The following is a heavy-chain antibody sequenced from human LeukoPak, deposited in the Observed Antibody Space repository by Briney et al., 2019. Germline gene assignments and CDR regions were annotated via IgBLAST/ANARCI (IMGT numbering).Heavy chain of an antibody. CDR2: ISYDGSNK. CDR1: GFTFSSYG. Sequence: GGSLRLSCGASGFTFSSYGMHWVRQAPGKGLEWVAVISYDGSNKYYADSVKGRFTISRDNSKNTLYLQMNSLRAEDTAVYYCAKEEVNPRGIAAAGTTDEYYYYMDVWGKGTTVTVSS. J-gene: IGHJ6*03. V-gene: IGHV3-30*18. D-gene: IGHD6-13*01. CDR3: AKEEVNPRGIAAAGTTDEYYYYMDV.